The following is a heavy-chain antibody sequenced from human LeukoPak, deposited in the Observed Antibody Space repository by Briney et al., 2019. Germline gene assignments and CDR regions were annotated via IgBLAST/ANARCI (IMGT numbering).Heavy chain of an antibody. V-gene: IGHV4-59*01. D-gene: IGHD1-1*01. Sequence: SETLSLTCNVSPGSITGYYFTWIRQPPGKGLEWIGYIYYSGTTKYSPSLKSRLVMSLDTSKNQVSLRLTSVTAADTAVYYCARASGGPYYYSNGMDVWGRGTTVAVSS. CDR3: ARASGGPYYYSNGMDV. CDR1: PGSITGYY. J-gene: IGHJ6*02. CDR2: IYYSGTT.